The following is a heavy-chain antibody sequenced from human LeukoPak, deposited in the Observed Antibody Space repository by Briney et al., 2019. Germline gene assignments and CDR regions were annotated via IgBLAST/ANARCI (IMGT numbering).Heavy chain of an antibody. CDR2: INHSGST. D-gene: IGHD2-2*01. Sequence: SETLSLTCAVYGGSFSGSYWSWIRQPPGKGLEWIGEINHSGSTNYNPSLKSRVTISLDTSRNQFSLKLTSVTAADTAVYYCARRYCSGADCYGGDSYYYMDVWGKGTTVTISS. V-gene: IGHV4-34*01. J-gene: IGHJ6*03. CDR3: ARRYCSGADCYGGDSYYYMDV. CDR1: GGSFSGSY.